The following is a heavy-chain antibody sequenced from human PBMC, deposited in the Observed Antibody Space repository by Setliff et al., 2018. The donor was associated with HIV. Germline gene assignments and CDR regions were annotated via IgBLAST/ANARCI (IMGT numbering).Heavy chain of an antibody. CDR2: IYHSGST. D-gene: IGHD2-2*01. J-gene: IGHJ3*01. Sequence: SETLSLTCAVSGYSISSGYYWGWIRQPPGKGLEWIGSIYHSGSTYYNPSLKSRVTISVDMSKKEFSLKLTSVTAADTAVYYCGRGRGPMHGDAFDVWGRGTMVTVSS. CDR1: GYSISSGYY. CDR3: GRGRGPMHGDAFDV. V-gene: IGHV4-38-2*01.